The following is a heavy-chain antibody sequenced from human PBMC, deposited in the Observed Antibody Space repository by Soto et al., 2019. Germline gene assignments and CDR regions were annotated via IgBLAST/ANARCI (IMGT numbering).Heavy chain of an antibody. V-gene: IGHV3-30*18. J-gene: IGHJ4*01. CDR3: AKGKSGYYPSDY. CDR2: ISYDGSDK. Sequence: QVQLVESGGGVVQPGRSLRLSCASSGFTFSSYGMHWVRQAPGKGLEWVAVISYDGSDKHYADSVKGRFTNSRDNSKNTLYLQMNSLRAEDTAVYYCAKGKSGYYPSDYWGQGTLVTVSS. D-gene: IGHD3-3*01. CDR1: GFTFSSYG.